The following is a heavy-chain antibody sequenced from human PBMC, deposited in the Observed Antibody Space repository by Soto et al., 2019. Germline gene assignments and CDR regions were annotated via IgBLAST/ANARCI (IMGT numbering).Heavy chain of an antibody. Sequence: QVQLVQSGAEVKKPGASVKVSCKASGYTFTGYYMHWVRQAPGQGLEWMGWINPNSGGTNYAQKFQGRVTMTRDTSISTAYMELSRLRSDDTAVYYCARDGAEVVVAAYTDYWGQGTLVTVSS. J-gene: IGHJ4*02. V-gene: IGHV1-2*02. D-gene: IGHD2-15*01. CDR3: ARDGAEVVVAAYTDY. CDR2: INPNSGGT. CDR1: GYTFTGYY.